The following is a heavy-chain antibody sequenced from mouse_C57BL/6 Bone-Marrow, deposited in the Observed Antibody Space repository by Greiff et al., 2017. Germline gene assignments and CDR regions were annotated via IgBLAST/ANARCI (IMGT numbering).Heavy chain of an antibody. CDR3: ARALYYGSNGYAMDY. CDR2: IDPSDSYT. D-gene: IGHD1-1*01. J-gene: IGHJ4*01. V-gene: IGHV1-50*01. Sequence: QVQLQQPGAELVKPGASVKLSCKASGYTFTSYWMQWVKQRPGQGLEWIGEIDPSDSYTNYNQKFKGKATVTVDTSSSTAYLQRSSLTSEDSAVYYCARALYYGSNGYAMDYWGQGTSVTVSS. CDR1: GYTFTSYW.